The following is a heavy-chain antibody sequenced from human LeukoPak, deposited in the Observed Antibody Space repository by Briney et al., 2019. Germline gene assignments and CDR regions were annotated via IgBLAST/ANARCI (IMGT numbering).Heavy chain of an antibody. CDR3: ATVRQWLVRGYFQH. Sequence: ASVKVSCKVSGYTLTELSMHWVRQAPGKGLEWMGGFDPEDGETIYAQKFQGRVTMTEDTSTDTAYMELSSLRSEVTAVYYSATVRQWLVRGYFQHWGQGTLVTVSS. CDR1: GYTLTELS. J-gene: IGHJ1*01. D-gene: IGHD6-19*01. V-gene: IGHV1-24*01. CDR2: FDPEDGET.